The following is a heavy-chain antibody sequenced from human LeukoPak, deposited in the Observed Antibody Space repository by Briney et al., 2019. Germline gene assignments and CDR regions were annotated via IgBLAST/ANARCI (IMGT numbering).Heavy chain of an antibody. V-gene: IGHV3-30*18. J-gene: IGHJ4*02. CDR1: GFTFSSYG. CDR2: ISYDGSNK. Sequence: PGGSLRLSCAASGFTFSSYGMHWVRQAPGKGLEWVAVISYDGSNKYYADSVKGRFTISRDNSKNTLYLQMNSLRAEDTAVYYCANGGPSVFDYWGQGTLVTVSS. CDR3: ANGGPSVFDY.